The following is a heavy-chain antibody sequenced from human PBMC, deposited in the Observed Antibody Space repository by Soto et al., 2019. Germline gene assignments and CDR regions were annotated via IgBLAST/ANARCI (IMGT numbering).Heavy chain of an antibody. V-gene: IGHV4-4*07. CDR3: ARDRIIGTSYSDY. J-gene: IGHJ4*02. Sequence: PSETLSLTCTVSSGFINSFYWAWMRQPAGKGLEWIGRIHSSGTTNYNPSLSSRVTMSVDPSKNQFSLRLTSVTAADTAVYYCARDRIIGTSYSDYWGQGILVTVSS. CDR2: IHSSGTT. D-gene: IGHD1-7*01. CDR1: SGFINSFY.